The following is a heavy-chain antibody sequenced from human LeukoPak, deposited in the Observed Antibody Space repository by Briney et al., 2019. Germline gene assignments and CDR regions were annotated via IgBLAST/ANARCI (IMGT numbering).Heavy chain of an antibody. CDR2: FDPEDGET. J-gene: IGHJ6*03. Sequence: GASVKVSCKDSGYTLTELSMHWVRQAPGKGLEWMGGFDPEDGETIYAQKFQGRVTMTEDTSTDTGYMELSSLRSEDTAVYYCAMALSGYYYYMDVWGKGTTVTVSS. CDR1: GYTLTELS. V-gene: IGHV1-24*01. CDR3: AMALSGYYYYMDV. D-gene: IGHD5-24*01.